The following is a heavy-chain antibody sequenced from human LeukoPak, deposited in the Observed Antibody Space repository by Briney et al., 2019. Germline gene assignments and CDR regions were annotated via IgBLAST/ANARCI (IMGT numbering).Heavy chain of an antibody. Sequence: SETLSLTCTVSGASISSYYWSWIRQPPGKGLEWIGYIYYSESTNYNPSLKSRVTISVDTSKNQFSLKLSSVTAADTAVYYCARARGAGTTRGGLFAYWGQGTLVTVTS. CDR1: GASISSYY. J-gene: IGHJ4*02. V-gene: IGHV4-59*01. D-gene: IGHD1-7*01. CDR3: ARARGAGTTRGGLFAY. CDR2: IYYSEST.